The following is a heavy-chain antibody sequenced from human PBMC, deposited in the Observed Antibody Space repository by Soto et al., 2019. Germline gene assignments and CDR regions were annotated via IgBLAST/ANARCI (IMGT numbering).Heavy chain of an antibody. D-gene: IGHD2-8*01. J-gene: IGHJ3*02. Sequence: GGSLRLSCAASGFTFSSYSMNWVRQAPGKGLEWVSYISSSSSTIYYADSVKGRFTISRDNAKNSLYLQTNSLRAEDTAVYYCARERGCTNGVCYDSAFDIWGQGTMVTVSS. V-gene: IGHV3-48*01. CDR1: GFTFSSYS. CDR3: ARERGCTNGVCYDSAFDI. CDR2: ISSSSSTI.